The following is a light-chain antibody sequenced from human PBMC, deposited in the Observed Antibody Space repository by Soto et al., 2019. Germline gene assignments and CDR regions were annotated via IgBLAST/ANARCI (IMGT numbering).Light chain of an antibody. Sequence: EIVMTQSPATLSVSPGERATLSCRASQSVSSNLAWYQQKPGQAPRLLLYGASSRATGIPARFSGSGSATEFTLTISSLQSEDFSIYYCQQYDSWPITFGQGTRLEIK. V-gene: IGKV3-15*01. J-gene: IGKJ5*01. CDR1: QSVSSN. CDR3: QQYDSWPIT. CDR2: GAS.